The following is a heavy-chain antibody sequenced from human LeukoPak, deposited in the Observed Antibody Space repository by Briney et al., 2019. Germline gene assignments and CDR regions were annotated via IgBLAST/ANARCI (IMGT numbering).Heavy chain of an antibody. D-gene: IGHD6-6*01. J-gene: IGHJ4*02. Sequence: SETLSLTCTVSGYSISSGYYWGWIRQPPGKGLEWIGSIYHSGSTYYNPSLKSRVTISVDTSKNQFSLKLSSVTAADTAVYYCARSSALEAVYWGQGTLVTVSS. CDR1: GYSISSGYY. CDR3: ARSSALEAVY. V-gene: IGHV4-38-2*02. CDR2: IYHSGST.